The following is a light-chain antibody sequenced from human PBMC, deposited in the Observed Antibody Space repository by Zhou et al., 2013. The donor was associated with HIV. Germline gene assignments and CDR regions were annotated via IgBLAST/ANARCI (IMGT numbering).Light chain of an antibody. CDR3: SSYASSSTL. CDR1: SSDVGGSTY. CDR2: DVN. Sequence: QSALTQPASVSGSPGQSITISCTGTSSDVGGSTYVSWYRQYPGKAPQLMIYDVNKRPSGVSTRFSGSKSGNTASLTISGLQAEDEADFYCSSYASSSTLFGGGTKLTVL. V-gene: IGLV2-14*03. J-gene: IGLJ2*01.